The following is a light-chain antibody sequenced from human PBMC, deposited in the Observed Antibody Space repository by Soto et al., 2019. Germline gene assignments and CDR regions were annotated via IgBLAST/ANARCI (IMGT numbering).Light chain of an antibody. Sequence: QSALTQPPSASASPGQSATISCTGTSSDVGGYNYVSWYQQHPGKAPKLIIYEVTKRPSGVPGRFSGSKSGNTASLTVSGLQAEDEANYYCRLYAGDNLLCGGGTKLPVL. CDR1: SSDVGGYNY. CDR2: EVT. CDR3: RLYAGDNLL. V-gene: IGLV2-8*01. J-gene: IGLJ2*01.